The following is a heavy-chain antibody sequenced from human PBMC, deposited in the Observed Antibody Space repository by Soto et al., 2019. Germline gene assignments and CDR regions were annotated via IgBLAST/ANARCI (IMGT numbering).Heavy chain of an antibody. CDR1: GGSISSYY. CDR2: IYYSGST. CDR3: AGGGAYYYYGMDV. D-gene: IGHD3-16*01. J-gene: IGHJ6*02. Sequence: ASETLSLTCTVSGGSISSYYWSWIRQPPGKGLEWIGYIYYSGSTNYNPSLKSRVTISVDTSKDQFSLKLSSVTAADTAVYYCAGGGAYYYYGMDVWGQGTTVTVSS. V-gene: IGHV4-59*01.